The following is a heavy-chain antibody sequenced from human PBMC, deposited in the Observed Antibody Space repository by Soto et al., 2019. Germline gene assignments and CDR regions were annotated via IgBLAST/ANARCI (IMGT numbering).Heavy chain of an antibody. D-gene: IGHD6-6*01. Sequence: ASVKVSCKASGYTFTGYYMHWVRQAPGQELEWMGWINPNSGGTNYAQKFQGRVTMTRDTSISTAYMELSRLRSDDTAVYYCAEPSIQARVGYSYYYGMDVWGQGTTVTVSS. CDR1: GYTFTGYY. CDR3: AEPSIQARVGYSYYYGMDV. J-gene: IGHJ6*02. V-gene: IGHV1-2*02. CDR2: INPNSGGT.